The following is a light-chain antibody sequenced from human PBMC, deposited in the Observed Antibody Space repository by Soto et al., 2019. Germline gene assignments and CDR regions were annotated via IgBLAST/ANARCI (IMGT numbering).Light chain of an antibody. CDR3: QQYGSSRRT. CDR1: QSLDSSF. V-gene: IGKV3-20*01. Sequence: EIVLTQSPGTLSLSPGERATLSCRASQSLDSSFLVWYQHKPGQALRLLIYNGSRRATGTPDRFSGSGSGTDFTLTISRLEPEDFAVYYCQQYGSSRRTFGQGTKLEIK. CDR2: NGS. J-gene: IGKJ1*01.